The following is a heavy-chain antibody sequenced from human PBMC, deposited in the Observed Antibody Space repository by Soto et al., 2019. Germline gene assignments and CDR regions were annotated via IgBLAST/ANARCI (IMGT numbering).Heavy chain of an antibody. J-gene: IGHJ4*02. V-gene: IGHV3-15*07. CDR2: IKSKTDGGTT. Sequence: SGGSLRLSCAASGCTFSNAWVNWVRQAPGKGLEWVGRIKSKTDGGTTDYAAPVKGRFTISRDDSKNTLYLQMNSLKTEDTAVYYCTMRIGLREIIAVAGLFDYWGQGTLVTVSS. D-gene: IGHD6-19*01. CDR1: GCTFSNAW. CDR3: TMRIGLREIIAVAGLFDY.